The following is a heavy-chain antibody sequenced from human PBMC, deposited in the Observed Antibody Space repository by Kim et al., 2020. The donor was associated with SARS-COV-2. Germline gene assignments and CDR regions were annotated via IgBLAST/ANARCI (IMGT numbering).Heavy chain of an antibody. D-gene: IGHD7-27*01. CDR3: ARDDSLGGFDY. Sequence: SETLSLTCTVSGDSITSGGYYWNWIRQQPGKGLEWIGSIYYGGNTHYIPSLKCRLTISVDTSKNHFSLNLNSATAADTAVYYCARDDSLGGFDYWGQGILVTVSA. V-gene: IGHV4-31*03. J-gene: IGHJ4*02. CDR2: IYYGGNT. CDR1: GDSITSGGYY.